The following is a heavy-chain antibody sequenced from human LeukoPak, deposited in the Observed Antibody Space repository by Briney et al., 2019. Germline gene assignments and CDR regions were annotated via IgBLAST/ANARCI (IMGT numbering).Heavy chain of an antibody. CDR1: GGSISSGDYY. CDR2: IYYSGST. Sequence: SETLSLTCTVSGGSISSGDYYWSWIRQPPGKGPEWIGYIYYSGSTYYNPSLKSRVTISVDTSKNQFSLKLSSVTAADTAVYYCARFYGGNGFKAHYYYGMDVWGQGTTVTVSS. D-gene: IGHD4-23*01. V-gene: IGHV4-30-4*01. J-gene: IGHJ6*02. CDR3: ARFYGGNGFKAHYYYGMDV.